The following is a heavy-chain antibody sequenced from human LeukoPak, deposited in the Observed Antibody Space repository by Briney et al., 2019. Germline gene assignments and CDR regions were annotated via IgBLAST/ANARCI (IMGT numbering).Heavy chain of an antibody. CDR2: IIPIFGTA. J-gene: IGHJ4*02. Sequence: SVKVSCKASGGTFSSYAISWVRQAPGQGLEWMGGIIPIFGTANYAQKFQGRVTITADESTSTAYMELSSLRSEDTAVYYCARGTQWLRFGFLSYWGQGTLVTVSS. CDR1: GGTFSSYA. CDR3: ARGTQWLRFGFLSY. V-gene: IGHV1-69*01. D-gene: IGHD5-12*01.